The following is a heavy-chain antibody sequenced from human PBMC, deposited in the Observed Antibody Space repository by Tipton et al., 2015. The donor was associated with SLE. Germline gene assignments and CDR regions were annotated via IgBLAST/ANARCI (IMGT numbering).Heavy chain of an antibody. CDR2: INHSGST. CDR1: GGSFSGYY. CDR3: ARDQGLLWFGELYPFDY. D-gene: IGHD3-10*01. J-gene: IGHJ4*02. Sequence: TLSLTCAVYGGSFSGYYWSWIRQFPGKGLEWIGEINHSGSTNYNPSLKSRVTISVDTSKNQFSLKLSSVTAADTAVYYCARDQGLLWFGELYPFDYWGQGTLVTVSS. V-gene: IGHV4-34*01.